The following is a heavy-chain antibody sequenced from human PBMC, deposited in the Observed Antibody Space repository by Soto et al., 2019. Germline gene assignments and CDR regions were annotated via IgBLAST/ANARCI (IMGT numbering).Heavy chain of an antibody. Sequence: SETLSLTCTVSGGSISSYYWSWIRQPPGKGLEWIGYIYDSGSTKHNPSLKSRVTISVDTSTNHLSLKLSSVTAADTAVYYCVRRYYYGSGRIGWFDPWGQGTLVTVSS. CDR2: IYDSGST. D-gene: IGHD3-10*01. CDR3: VRRYYYGSGRIGWFDP. V-gene: IGHV4-59*08. J-gene: IGHJ5*02. CDR1: GGSISSYY.